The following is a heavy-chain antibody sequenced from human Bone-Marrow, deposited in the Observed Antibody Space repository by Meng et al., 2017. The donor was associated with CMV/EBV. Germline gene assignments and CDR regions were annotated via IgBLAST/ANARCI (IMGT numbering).Heavy chain of an antibody. J-gene: IGHJ6*02. CDR2: IIPIFGTA. V-gene: IGHV1-69*05. CDR3: SRSLIQVPAPRPEYSSSSLSLYYYYGMDV. CDR1: GGTFSSYA. D-gene: IGHD6-6*01. Sequence: SVKVSCKASGGTFSSYAISWVRQAPGQGLEWMGGIIPIFGTANYAQKFQGRVTITTDESTSTAYMELSSLRSEDTAVYYCSRSLIQVPAPRPEYSSSSLSLYYYYGMDVWGQGTTVTVSS.